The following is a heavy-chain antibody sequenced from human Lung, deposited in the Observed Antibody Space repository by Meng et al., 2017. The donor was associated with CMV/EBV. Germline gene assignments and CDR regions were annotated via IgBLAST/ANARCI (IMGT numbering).Heavy chain of an antibody. CDR2: FVNYVDT. Sequence: QVSLLQPGPEVKKPWASVRVSCKASGYTFGSYGICWVRQAPGQGLEWMGWFVNYVDTYPAPKFQGRVTMTTDTHTNTAFMELRSLTSDDTAVYYCASGTPGRSYCDYWGQGTLVTVSS. J-gene: IGHJ4*02. CDR3: ASGTPGRSYCDY. CDR1: GYTFGSYG. V-gene: IGHV1-18*01. D-gene: IGHD2-15*01.